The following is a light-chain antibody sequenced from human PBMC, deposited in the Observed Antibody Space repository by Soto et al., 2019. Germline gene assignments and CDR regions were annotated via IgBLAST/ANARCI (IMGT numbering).Light chain of an antibody. V-gene: IGLV2-14*01. J-gene: IGLJ2*01. Sequence: QSALTQPASVSGSPGQSITISCTGTSSDIGDYDYVSWYQQHAGKAPKLVIYEVSERPSGISNRFSGSKSGSTASLTISGLQAEDEADYYCQSYDSSLTYVVFGGGTKLTVL. CDR2: EVS. CDR1: SSDIGDYDY. CDR3: QSYDSSLTYVV.